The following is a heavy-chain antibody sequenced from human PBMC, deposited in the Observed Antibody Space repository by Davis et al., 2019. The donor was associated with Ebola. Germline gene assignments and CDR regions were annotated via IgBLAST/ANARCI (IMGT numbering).Heavy chain of an antibody. CDR1: GFTFSSYA. CDR3: ARENSSSWELDY. V-gene: IGHV3-30-3*01. Sequence: PGGSLRLSCAASGFTFSSYAMHWVRQAPGKGLEWVAVISYDGSNKYYADSVKGRFTISRDNSKNTLYLQMNSLRAEDTAVYYCARENSSSWELDYWGQGTLVTVSS. CDR2: ISYDGSNK. J-gene: IGHJ4*02. D-gene: IGHD6-13*01.